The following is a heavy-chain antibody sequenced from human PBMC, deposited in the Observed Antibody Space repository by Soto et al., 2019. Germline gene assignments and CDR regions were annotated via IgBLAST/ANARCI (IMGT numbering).Heavy chain of an antibody. CDR1: GYTFTGYY. J-gene: IGHJ6*03. V-gene: IGHV1-2*04. Sequence: ASVKVSCKASGYTFTGYYMHWVRQAPGQGLEWMGWINPNSGGTNYAQKFQGWVTMTRDTSISTAYMELSRLRSDDTAVYYCARGTDFGVVNTRYYYYYYYMDVWGKGTTVTVSS. D-gene: IGHD3-3*01. CDR2: INPNSGGT. CDR3: ARGTDFGVVNTRYYYYYYYMDV.